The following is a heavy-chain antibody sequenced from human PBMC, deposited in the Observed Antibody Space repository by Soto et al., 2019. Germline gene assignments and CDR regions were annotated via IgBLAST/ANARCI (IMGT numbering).Heavy chain of an antibody. J-gene: IGHJ5*02. CDR2: IWYDGSNK. D-gene: IGHD5-12*01. CDR3: ARDGGCRDGYPVGCSWFDP. CDR1: GFTFSSYG. V-gene: IGHV3-33*01. Sequence: QVQLVESGGGVVQPGRSLRLSCAASGFTFSSYGMHWVRQAPGKGLEWVAVIWYDGSNKYYEDSVKGRFTISRDNSKNTLYLQMSSLRAEDTAVYYCARDGGCRDGYPVGCSWFDPWGQGTLVTVSS.